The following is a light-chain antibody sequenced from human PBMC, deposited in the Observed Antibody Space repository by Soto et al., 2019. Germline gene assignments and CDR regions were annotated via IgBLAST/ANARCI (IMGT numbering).Light chain of an antibody. J-gene: IGKJ5*01. CDR1: QYITIY. CDR3: QQRADWPIT. Sequence: EIVMTQSPATLSVSPGERATLSFRASQYITIYLAWYQQKPGQAPRLLIYDASNRATGIPARFSGSGSGTDFTLTISSLEPDDFAVYYCQQRADWPITFGQGTRLEIK. V-gene: IGKV3-11*01. CDR2: DAS.